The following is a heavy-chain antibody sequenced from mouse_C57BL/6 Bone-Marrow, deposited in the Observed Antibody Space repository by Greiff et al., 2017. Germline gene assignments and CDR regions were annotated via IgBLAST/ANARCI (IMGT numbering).Heavy chain of an antibody. CDR3: SRQVTTVLATKYFDV. CDR2: ISGGGGNT. V-gene: IGHV5-9*01. J-gene: IGHJ1*03. CDR1: GFTFSSYT. Sequence: EVKLMESGGGLVKPGGSLKLSCAASGFTFSSYTMSWVRQTPEKRLQWVAAISGGGGNTYYPDSVKGRFTISRDNDKNILYLQRSSLRSEDTALYYCSRQVTTVLATKYFDVWGTGPTVTVSS. D-gene: IGHD1-1*01.